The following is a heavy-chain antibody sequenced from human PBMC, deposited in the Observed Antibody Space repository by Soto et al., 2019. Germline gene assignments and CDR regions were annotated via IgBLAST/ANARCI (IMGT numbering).Heavy chain of an antibody. V-gene: IGHV4-59*08. Sequence: SETLSLTCTVSGGSISSYYWSWIRQPPGKGLEWIGYIYYNGSTNYNPSLKSRVTISVDTSKNQFSLKLSSVTAADTAVYYCACLTSMLNRRGVIDYWGQGTLVTVSS. J-gene: IGHJ4*02. D-gene: IGHD3-16*01. CDR2: IYYNGST. CDR3: ACLTSMLNRRGVIDY. CDR1: GGSISSYY.